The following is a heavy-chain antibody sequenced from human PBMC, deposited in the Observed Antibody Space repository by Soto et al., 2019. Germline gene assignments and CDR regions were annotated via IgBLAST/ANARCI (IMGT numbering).Heavy chain of an antibody. CDR3: ARHYYGSGPDAFDI. Sequence: PSETLSLTCTVCGGSISSSSYYWGWIRQPPGKGLEWIGSIYYSGSTYYNPSLKSRVTISVDTSKNQFSLKLNSLTAADTAVYYCARHYYGSGPDAFDIWGQGTMVTVSS. J-gene: IGHJ3*02. D-gene: IGHD3-10*01. V-gene: IGHV4-39*01. CDR2: IYYSGST. CDR1: GGSISSSSYY.